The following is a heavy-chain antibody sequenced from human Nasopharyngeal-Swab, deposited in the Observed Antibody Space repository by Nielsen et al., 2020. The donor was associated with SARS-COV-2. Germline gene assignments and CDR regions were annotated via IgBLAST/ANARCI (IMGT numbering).Heavy chain of an antibody. CDR2: VYGGDSDV. J-gene: IGHJ6*02. Sequence: GESLKISCQASGYTFATSWIGWVRQMPGKGPEWMGLVYGGDSDVRYSPSFRGQVTISADKSITTAYLQWSSLRASDTAIYYCARPSEFGMGVWGQGTTVSVSS. V-gene: IGHV5-51*01. D-gene: IGHD1-14*01. CDR1: GYTFATSW. CDR3: ARPSEFGMGV.